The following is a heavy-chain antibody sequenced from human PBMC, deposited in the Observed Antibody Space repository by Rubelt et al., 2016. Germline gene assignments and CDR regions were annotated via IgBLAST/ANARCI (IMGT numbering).Heavy chain of an antibody. CDR2: ISGSGGST. V-gene: IGHV3-23*01. J-gene: IGHJ4*02. Sequence: LESGGGLVQPGGSLRLSCTTSGFTFSNYAMSWVRQAPGKGLEWVSAISGSGGSTYYADSVKGRFTISRDNSKNTLYLQMNSLRAEDTAVYYCAKGEGTYYDFWSGYYKFDYWGQGTLVTVSS. CDR1: GFTFSNYA. D-gene: IGHD3-3*01. CDR3: AKGEGTYYDFWSGYYKFDY.